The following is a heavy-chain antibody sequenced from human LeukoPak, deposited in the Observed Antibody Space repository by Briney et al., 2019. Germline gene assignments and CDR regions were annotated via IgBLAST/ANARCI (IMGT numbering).Heavy chain of an antibody. Sequence: GGSLRLSCAASGFTFSDYYMSWIRQAPGKGLEWISYISSRGTTINYADSVKGRFTISRDNAKNSLYLQMNSLRAEDTAVYYCAIDRIEFDYWGQGTLVTVSS. CDR1: GFTFSDYY. V-gene: IGHV3-11*04. CDR2: ISSRGTTI. CDR3: AIDRIEFDY. J-gene: IGHJ4*02.